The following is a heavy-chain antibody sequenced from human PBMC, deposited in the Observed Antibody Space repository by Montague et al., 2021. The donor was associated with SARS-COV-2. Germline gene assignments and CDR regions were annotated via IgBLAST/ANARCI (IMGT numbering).Heavy chain of an antibody. D-gene: IGHD4-23*01. V-gene: IGHV4-59*01. J-gene: IGHJ6*02. CDR3: VRGGGNSAGYDSYAMDV. Sequence: SETLSLTCTVSGGSISSYYWSWIRQSPGKGLEWIGYIHYSGRTNYNPSLKSRVTISVDTSKNQFSLKMISVIATDTAVYYCVRGGGNSAGYDSYAMDVWGQGTTVTVSS. CDR2: IHYSGRT. CDR1: GGSISSYY.